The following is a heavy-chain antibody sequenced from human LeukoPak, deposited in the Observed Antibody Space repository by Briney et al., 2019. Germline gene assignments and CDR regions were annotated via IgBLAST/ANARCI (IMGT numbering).Heavy chain of an antibody. D-gene: IGHD6-13*01. J-gene: IGHJ4*02. CDR3: ARNRSISAAGDTY. Sequence: GGSLRLSCAASGFTFSSYWMHWVRQAPGKGLVWVSRINSYGSTTSYADSVKGRFTISRDNAKNTLYLQMNSLRAEDTAVYYCARNRSISAAGDTYWGQGTLVTVSS. CDR1: GFTFSSYW. CDR2: INSYGSTT. V-gene: IGHV3-74*01.